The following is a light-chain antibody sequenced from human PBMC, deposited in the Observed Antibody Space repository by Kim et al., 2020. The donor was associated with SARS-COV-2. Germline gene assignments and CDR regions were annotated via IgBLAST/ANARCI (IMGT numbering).Light chain of an antibody. CDR3: AAWDDSLSAWV. J-gene: IGLJ3*02. CDR2: RNN. CDR1: SSNIGSNY. V-gene: IGLV1-47*01. Sequence: ELTQPPSASGTPGQRVTISCSGSSSNIGSNYVYWYQQLPGTAPKLLIYRNNQRPSGVPDRFSGSKSGTSASLAISGLRSEDEADYYCAAWDDSLSAWVFGGGTKLTVL.